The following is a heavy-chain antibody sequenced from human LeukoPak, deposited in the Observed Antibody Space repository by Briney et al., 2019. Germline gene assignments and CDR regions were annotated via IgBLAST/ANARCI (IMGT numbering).Heavy chain of an antibody. J-gene: IGHJ5*02. CDR2: FIPILDIT. V-gene: IGHV1-69*04. D-gene: IGHD5-12*01. Sequence: ASVKVSCKASGGTFSSYAISWVRQAPGQGLEWMGRFIPILDITDYAQKFQGRVTITADKSTSTAYMELSSLSSEDTAVYYCTREGSAVATYNWFDPWGQGTLVTVAS. CDR1: GGTFSSYA. CDR3: TREGSAVATYNWFDP.